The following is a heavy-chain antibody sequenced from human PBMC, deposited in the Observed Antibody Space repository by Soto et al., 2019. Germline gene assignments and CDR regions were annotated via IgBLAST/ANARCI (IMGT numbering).Heavy chain of an antibody. J-gene: IGHJ4*02. D-gene: IGHD5-12*01. CDR1: GFTFSIYG. Sequence: QVQLVESGGGVVQPGRSLRLSCAAAGFTFSIYGMHWVRQAPGKGLEWVAVIWYEGSNKYYADSVKGRFTISRDNSKNTLYLQMNSLRAEDTAVYYCARDKGVSWYSGYDYPLGYCCQGTLVTVSS. CDR2: IWYEGSNK. CDR3: ARDKGVSWYSGYDYPLGY. V-gene: IGHV3-33*01.